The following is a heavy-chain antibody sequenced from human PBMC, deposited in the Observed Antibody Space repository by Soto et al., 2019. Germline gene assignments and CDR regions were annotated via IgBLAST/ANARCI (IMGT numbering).Heavy chain of an antibody. D-gene: IGHD6-19*01. J-gene: IGHJ3*02. Sequence: RGESLKISCKGSGYSFTSYWISWVRQMPGKGLEWMGRIDPSDSYTNYSPSFQGHVTISADKSISTAYLQWSSLKASDTAMYYCARPRIAVAADYAFDIWGQGTMVTVS. CDR2: IDPSDSYT. V-gene: IGHV5-10-1*01. CDR1: GYSFTSYW. CDR3: ARPRIAVAADYAFDI.